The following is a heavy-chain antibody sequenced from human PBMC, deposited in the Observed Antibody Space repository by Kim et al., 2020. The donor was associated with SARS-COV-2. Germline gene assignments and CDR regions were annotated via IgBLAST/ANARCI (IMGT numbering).Heavy chain of an antibody. J-gene: IGHJ1*01. CDR3: AKVSRPYYDFWSGYSNTEYFQH. D-gene: IGHD3-3*01. Sequence: GGSLRLSCAASGFTFDDYAMHWVRQAPGKGLEWVSLISGDGGSTYYADSVKGRFTISRDNSKNSLYLQMNSLRTEDTALYYCAKVSRPYYDFWSGYSNTEYFQHWGQGTLVTVSS. V-gene: IGHV3-43*02. CDR2: ISGDGGST. CDR1: GFTFDDYA.